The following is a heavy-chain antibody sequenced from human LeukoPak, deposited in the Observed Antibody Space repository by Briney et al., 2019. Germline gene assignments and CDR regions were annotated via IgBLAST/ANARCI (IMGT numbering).Heavy chain of an antibody. V-gene: IGHV3-30*03. Sequence: GGSLRLSCAASGFTFSSYGMHWVRQAPGKGLVWGAVISYDGSNKYYADSVKGRFTITRDNSKNTLYLQMNSLRAEDTAVYYCARGEYGSGSYHIDYWGQGTLVTVSS. J-gene: IGHJ4*02. D-gene: IGHD3-10*01. CDR3: ARGEYGSGSYHIDY. CDR1: GFTFSSYG. CDR2: ISYDGSNK.